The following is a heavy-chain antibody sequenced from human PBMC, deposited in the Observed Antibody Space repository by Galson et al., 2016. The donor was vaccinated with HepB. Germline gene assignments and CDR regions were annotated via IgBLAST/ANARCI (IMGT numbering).Heavy chain of an antibody. CDR1: GGSISSSTW. D-gene: IGHD5-12*01. CDR2: FYYTGST. Sequence: LSLTCAVTGGSISSSTWWSWARQPPGKGLEWIGEFYYTGSTNYNPFLESRVTISVAKSKNQFSLNLYSVTAADTAVYYCSTGAYDFDFWGLGTLVTVSS. CDR3: STGAYDFDF. V-gene: IGHV4-4*02. J-gene: IGHJ4*02.